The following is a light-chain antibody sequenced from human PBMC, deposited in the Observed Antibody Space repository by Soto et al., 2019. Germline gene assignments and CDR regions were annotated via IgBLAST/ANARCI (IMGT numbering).Light chain of an antibody. CDR3: FSFTTDWTHV. CDR2: EVS. J-gene: IGLJ1*01. V-gene: IGLV2-14*01. CDR1: SSDVGAYNY. Sequence: STLTQPGSVSGSPVQSITISCTVTSSDVGAYNYVSWFQQHPGKAPTLIISEVSNRPSGVSNRFSGSKSGNAASLTISGLQAEDEADYFCFSFTTDWTHVFGTGTKVTVL.